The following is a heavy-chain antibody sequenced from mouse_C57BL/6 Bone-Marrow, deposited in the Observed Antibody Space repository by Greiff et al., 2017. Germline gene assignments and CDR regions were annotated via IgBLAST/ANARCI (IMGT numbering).Heavy chain of an antibody. CDR3: ARSGSTVGAY. CDR1: GYTFTSSG. V-gene: IGHV1-81*01. D-gene: IGHD1-1*01. Sequence: VKLMESGAELARPGASVKLSCKASGYTFTSSGISWVKQRTGQGLEWIGEIYPRSGNTYYNEKFKGKATLTADKSSSTAYMELRSLTSEDAAVYFCARSGSTVGAYWGQGTLVTVSA. J-gene: IGHJ3*01. CDR2: IYPRSGNT.